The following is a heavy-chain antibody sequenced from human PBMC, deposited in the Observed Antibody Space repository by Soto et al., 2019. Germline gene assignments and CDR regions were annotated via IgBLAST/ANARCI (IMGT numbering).Heavy chain of an antibody. CDR2: IWYDGSNK. Sequence: QVQLVESGGGVVQPGRSLRLSCAASGFTFSSYGMHWVRQGPGKGLEWVEVIWYDGSNKYYEDSLKGRLTISRDTSKNTLYLQMTSLRAEDTAVYYFARDTYMSSPVDLDYWCQGTLVTVSS. V-gene: IGHV3-33*01. CDR3: ARDTYMSSPVDLDY. D-gene: IGHD5-12*01. CDR1: GFTFSSYG. J-gene: IGHJ4*02.